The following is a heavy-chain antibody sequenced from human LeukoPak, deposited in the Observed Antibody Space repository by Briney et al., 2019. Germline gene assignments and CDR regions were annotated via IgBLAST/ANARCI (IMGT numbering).Heavy chain of an antibody. J-gene: IGHJ4*02. CDR3: ARGPMISISGVIGFDY. CDR1: GFTFDDYA. Sequence: GRSLRLSCAASGFTFDDYAMHWVRQAPGKGLEWVSGISWNSGSIGYADSVKGRFTISRDNAKNSLYLQMNSLRAEDTALYYCARGPMISISGVIGFDYWGQGTLVTVSS. V-gene: IGHV3-9*01. CDR2: ISWNSGSI. D-gene: IGHD3-3*02.